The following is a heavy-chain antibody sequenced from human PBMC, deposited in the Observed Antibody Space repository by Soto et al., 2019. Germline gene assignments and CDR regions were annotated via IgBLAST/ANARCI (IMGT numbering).Heavy chain of an antibody. D-gene: IGHD4-17*01. J-gene: IGHJ4*02. CDR2: IYWDDSK. Sequence: QITLKESGPTLVKPTQTLTLTCTFSRFSLSANGVGVGWIRQPPGKALEWLALIYWDDSKEYSPSLKSRLTITKDTSRNEVVLTMTNMDPVDTATYYCAKKGGGDYVLGYWGQGTLVTVSS. V-gene: IGHV2-5*02. CDR1: RFSLSANGVG. CDR3: AKKGGGDYVLGY.